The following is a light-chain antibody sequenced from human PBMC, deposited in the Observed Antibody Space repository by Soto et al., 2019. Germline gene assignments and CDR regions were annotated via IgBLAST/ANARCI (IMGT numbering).Light chain of an antibody. CDR2: GAS. V-gene: IGKV3-20*01. CDR3: QQYGGSVQT. CDR1: QSVGSNY. Sequence: ESVLTQFPGTLSLSPGERATLSCRASQSVGSNYLAWYQQRPGQPPNLLIFGASHRAPDIPDRFSGSGSGTDFTLTISRLEPEDFAVYYCQQYGGSVQTFGQGTKV. J-gene: IGKJ1*01.